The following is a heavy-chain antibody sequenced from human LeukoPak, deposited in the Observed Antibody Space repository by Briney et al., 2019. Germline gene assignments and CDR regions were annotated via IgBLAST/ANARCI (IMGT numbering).Heavy chain of an antibody. D-gene: IGHD3-10*02. Sequence: GESLKISCKASGYKFTNYWIGWVRQMPGKGLEWMGIIFPADSDTRYSPSFQGQVTISADKSITTAYLQWNSLKTSDTAIYYCARGGGQLTVRANWYFDLWGRGTLVTVSS. CDR3: ARGGGQLTVRANWYFDL. CDR1: GYKFTNYW. CDR2: IFPADSDT. J-gene: IGHJ2*01. V-gene: IGHV5-51*01.